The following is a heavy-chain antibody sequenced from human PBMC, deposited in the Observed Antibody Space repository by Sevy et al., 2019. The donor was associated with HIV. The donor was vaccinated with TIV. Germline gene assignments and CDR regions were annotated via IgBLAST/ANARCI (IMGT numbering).Heavy chain of an antibody. D-gene: IGHD3-3*01. CDR2: IWHDGSNK. CDR1: GFIFSSYG. J-gene: IGHJ4*02. CDR3: ARDFAPDNTIFEVVNPDY. Sequence: GGSLRLSCAASGFIFSSYGMHWVRQAPGKGLEWVAVIWHDGSNKYYGDSVKGRFTISRDNSKNTLYLQMNSLRAEDTAVYYCARDFAPDNTIFEVVNPDYWGQGTLVTVSS. V-gene: IGHV3-33*01.